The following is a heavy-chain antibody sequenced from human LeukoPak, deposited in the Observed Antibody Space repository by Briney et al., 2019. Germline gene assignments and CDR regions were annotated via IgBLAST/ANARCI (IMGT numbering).Heavy chain of an antibody. V-gene: IGHV1-18*01. CDR3: ARVPYCGGDCYFFDY. CDR2: ISAYNGNT. Sequence: GASVKVSSKASGYTFTSYGISWVRQAPGQGLEWMGWISAYNGNTNYAQKLQGRVTMTTDTSTSTAYMELRSLRSDDTAVYYCARVPYCGGDCYFFDYWGQGTLVTVSS. CDR1: GYTFTSYG. J-gene: IGHJ4*02. D-gene: IGHD2-21*02.